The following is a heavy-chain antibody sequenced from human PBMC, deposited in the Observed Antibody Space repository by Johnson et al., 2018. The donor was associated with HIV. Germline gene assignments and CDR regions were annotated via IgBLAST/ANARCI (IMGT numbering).Heavy chain of an antibody. CDR3: ASWSWGLRWSGFDI. Sequence: VQLVESGGGLVQPGRSLRLSCTASGFTFGDYAMSWFRQAPGKGLVWVSRISSDGVTTTYADSVKGRFTISRDNSKNTLYLQMNSLRAEDTAVYYCASWSWGLRWSGFDIWGQGTMVTVSS. V-gene: IGHV3-23*04. D-gene: IGHD4-23*01. CDR2: ISSDGVTT. J-gene: IGHJ3*02. CDR1: GFTFGDYA.